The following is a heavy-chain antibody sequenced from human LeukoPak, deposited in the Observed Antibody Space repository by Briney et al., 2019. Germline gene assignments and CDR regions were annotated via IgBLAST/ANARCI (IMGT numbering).Heavy chain of an antibody. V-gene: IGHV3-7*01. Sequence: PGGSLRLSCAASGFTFSSYAMSWVRQAPGKGLEWVANIKQDGSEKYYVDSVKGRFTISRDNAKNSLYLQMNSLRAEDTAVYYCAREVGINWFDPWGQGTLVTVSS. J-gene: IGHJ5*02. D-gene: IGHD2-15*01. CDR3: AREVGINWFDP. CDR1: GFTFSSYA. CDR2: IKQDGSEK.